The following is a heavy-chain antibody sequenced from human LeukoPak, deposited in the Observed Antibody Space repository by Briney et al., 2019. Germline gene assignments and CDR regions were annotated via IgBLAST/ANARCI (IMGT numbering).Heavy chain of an antibody. J-gene: IGHJ6*02. CDR1: GGTFSHYA. V-gene: IGHV1-18*01. Sequence: ASVKVSCKASGGTFSHYAISWVRQAPGQGLEWMGWISPYNGNTNYAQKFQDRVTMTTDTSTSTAYMELRSLRSDDTAVYYCARRHLTYYYGSGSYLDYGMDVWGQGTTVTVSS. D-gene: IGHD3-10*01. CDR2: ISPYNGNT. CDR3: ARRHLTYYYGSGSYLDYGMDV.